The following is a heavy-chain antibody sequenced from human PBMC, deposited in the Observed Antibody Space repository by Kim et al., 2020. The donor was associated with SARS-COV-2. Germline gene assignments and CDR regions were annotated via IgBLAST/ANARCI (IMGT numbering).Heavy chain of an antibody. D-gene: IGHD6-19*01. CDR1: GFTFSSYG. CDR3: ARDHKGSSGWYVHGYPYYYGMDV. V-gene: IGHV3-33*01. J-gene: IGHJ6*02. Sequence: LSLTCAASGFTFSSYGMHWVRQAPGKGLEWVAVIWYDGSNKYYADSVKGRFTISRDNSKNTLYLQMNSLRAEDTAVYYCARDHKGSSGWYVHGYPYYYGMDVWGQGTTVTVSS. CDR2: IWYDGSNK.